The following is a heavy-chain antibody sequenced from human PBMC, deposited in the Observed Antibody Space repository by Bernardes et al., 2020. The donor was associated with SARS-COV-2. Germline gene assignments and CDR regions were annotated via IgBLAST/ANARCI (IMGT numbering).Heavy chain of an antibody. CDR1: GFTFSNYG. Sequence: GGSLRLSCAASGFTFSNYGMHRVRQAPGKGLEWVAIIWYDGSKKHYGEFVKGRFTISRDNSTNTVYLEVSSVRAEDMAVYYCAGEGGRSSAGLDYWSQGTLVTVSS. J-gene: IGHJ4*02. CDR2: IWYDGSKK. CDR3: AGEGGRSSAGLDY. V-gene: IGHV3-33*01. D-gene: IGHD6-6*01.